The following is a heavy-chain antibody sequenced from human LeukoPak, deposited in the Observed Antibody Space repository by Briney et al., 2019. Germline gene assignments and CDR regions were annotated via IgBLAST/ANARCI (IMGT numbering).Heavy chain of an antibody. D-gene: IGHD5-24*01. V-gene: IGHV4-39*07. Sequence: SETLSLTGIVSVASISSSRLYGGWVRHPPGKNLEWIASVDYTGETYYNPSLKSRVTISVDTSKNQFFLRLTTVTAADTAVYYCVRVRGRDGYFDSWGRGILVTVSS. J-gene: IGHJ4*02. CDR3: VRVRGRDGYFDS. CDR2: VDYTGET. CDR1: VASISSSRLY.